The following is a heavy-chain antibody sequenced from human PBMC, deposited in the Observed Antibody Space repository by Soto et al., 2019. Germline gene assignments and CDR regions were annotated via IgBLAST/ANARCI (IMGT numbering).Heavy chain of an antibody. V-gene: IGHV1-46*01. CDR3: ARGLGLGDC. J-gene: IGHJ4*02. CDR1: GYTFSSYY. Sequence: QVQLVQSGAEVKKPGASVKVSCKASGYTFSSYYIHWVRQAPGQGLEWIGIINPNGGSTNYAQNFNGRLSVTSDTSKAAFYMDLSALTSDDTAMNYCARGLGLGDCWGQGTLVTVSS. D-gene: IGHD3-9*01. CDR2: INPNGGST.